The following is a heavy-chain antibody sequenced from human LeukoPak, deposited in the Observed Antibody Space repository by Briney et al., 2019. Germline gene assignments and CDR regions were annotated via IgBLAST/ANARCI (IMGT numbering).Heavy chain of an antibody. CDR3: ARRHSSGWFYY. Sequence: SETLSLTCTVSGYSISNGYYWDWIRQPPGRGLEWIGNIYRSGSTSYNPSLKSRVTISVDTSKNQFSLKVNSVTAADTAVYYCARRHSSGWFYYWGQGTLVIVSS. D-gene: IGHD6-19*01. CDR2: IYRSGST. CDR1: GYSISNGYY. V-gene: IGHV4-38-2*02. J-gene: IGHJ4*02.